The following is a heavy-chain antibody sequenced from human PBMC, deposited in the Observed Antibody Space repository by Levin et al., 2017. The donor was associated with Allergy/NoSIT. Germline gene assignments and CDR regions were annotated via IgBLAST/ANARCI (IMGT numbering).Heavy chain of an antibody. D-gene: IGHD3-3*01. CDR3: AREFPSTIFGVVTAPGDY. J-gene: IGHJ4*02. CDR1: GYTFTGYY. V-gene: IGHV1-2*06. CDR2: INPNSGGT. Sequence: GESLKISCKASGYTFTGYYMHWVRQAPGQGLEWMGRINPNSGGTNYAQKFQGRVTMTRDTSISTAYMELSRLRSDDTAVYYCAREFPSTIFGVVTAPGDYWGQGTLVTVSS.